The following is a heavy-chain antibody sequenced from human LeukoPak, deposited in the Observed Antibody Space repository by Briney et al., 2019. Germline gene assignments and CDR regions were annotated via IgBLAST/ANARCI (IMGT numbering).Heavy chain of an antibody. CDR3: AKVQSSVWVQTFDY. CDR1: GFTVSSNY. V-gene: IGHV3-53*01. Sequence: GGSLRLSCAASGFTVSSNYMSWVRQAPGKGLEWVSVIYSGGSTYYADSVKGRFAIFRDNSKNTLYLQMNSLRVEDTAVYYCAKVQSSVWVQTFDYWGQGTRVTVSS. CDR2: IYSGGST. J-gene: IGHJ4*02. D-gene: IGHD5-18*01.